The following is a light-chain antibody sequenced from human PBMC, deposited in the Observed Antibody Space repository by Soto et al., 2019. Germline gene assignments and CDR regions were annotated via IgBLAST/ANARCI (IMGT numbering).Light chain of an antibody. CDR2: GAS. Sequence: EIVMTQSPATLSVSPGERATLFCRASQSVSTNLAWYQQKPGQAPRLLIDGASPRATGIPARFSVSGSGGECRLTVGSLQCEDFVVYYCQQYLEWPLTFGGGTKVEIK. CDR3: QQYLEWPLT. V-gene: IGKV3D-15*01. CDR1: QSVSTN. J-gene: IGKJ4*01.